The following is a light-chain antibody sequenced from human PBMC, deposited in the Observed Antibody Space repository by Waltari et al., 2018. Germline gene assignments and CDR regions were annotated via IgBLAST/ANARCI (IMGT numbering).Light chain of an antibody. J-gene: IGKJ2*01. CDR1: QSINTY. V-gene: IGKV1-5*01. Sequence: DILMTQSPSTLSASVGDRVTITCRASQSINTYLAGDQQKPGKAPKLLIYGASTLESGVPGRFSGTGSGTEFTLTISILQPDDFATYYCQRYNSYANTFGQGTKVDIK. CDR3: QRYNSYANT. CDR2: GAS.